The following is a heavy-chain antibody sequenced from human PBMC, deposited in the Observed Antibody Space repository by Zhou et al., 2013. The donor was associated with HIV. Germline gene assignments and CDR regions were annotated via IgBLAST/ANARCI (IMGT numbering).Heavy chain of an antibody. CDR2: ISGHNGHT. Sequence: QARLVQSGAEIKKPGTSVKVSCQASGFSFGTYSFSWVRQGPGQGLEWMGWISGHNGHTVYAQKFQDRLTVSADESTSTVFMQLGSLTSEDTAVYYCVRWRSAAYYFYIEGWGEGTTVIVSS. J-gene: IGHJ6*03. V-gene: IGHV1-18*01. D-gene: IGHD5-12*01. CDR3: VRWRSAAYYFYIEG. CDR1: GFSFGTYS.